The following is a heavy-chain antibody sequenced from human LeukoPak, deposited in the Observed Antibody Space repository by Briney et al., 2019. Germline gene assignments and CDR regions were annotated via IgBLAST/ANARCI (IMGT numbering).Heavy chain of an antibody. Sequence: ASVKVSCKASGYTFTGYYMHWVRQAPGQGLEWMGWINPNSGGTNYAQKFQGRVTMTRDTSISTAYMELSRLRSDDTAVYYCARDRELLWFGGLSFQYDYWGQGTLVTVSS. V-gene: IGHV1-2*02. CDR2: INPNSGGT. D-gene: IGHD3-10*01. J-gene: IGHJ4*02. CDR3: ARDRELLWFGGLSFQYDY. CDR1: GYTFTGYY.